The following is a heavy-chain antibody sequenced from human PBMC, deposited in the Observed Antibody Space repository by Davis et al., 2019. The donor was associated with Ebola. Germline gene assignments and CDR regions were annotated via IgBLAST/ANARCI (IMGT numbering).Heavy chain of an antibody. D-gene: IGHD1-26*01. Sequence: PGGSLRLSCAASGFTFNYYGMHWVRQAPGKGLEWLAFIPYDASNQYYADSVKGRFFISRDNSKNTLSLQMNSLRVEDTAVYYCAKRVSGSYGFGDSWGQGTLVTVSS. V-gene: IGHV3-30*02. CDR3: AKRVSGSYGFGDS. CDR2: IPYDASNQ. J-gene: IGHJ4*02. CDR1: GFTFNYYG.